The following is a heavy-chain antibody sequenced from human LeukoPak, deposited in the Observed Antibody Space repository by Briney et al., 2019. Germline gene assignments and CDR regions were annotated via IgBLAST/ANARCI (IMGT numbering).Heavy chain of an antibody. CDR2: IRSNSDGGTI. Sequence: PGGSLRLSCATSGFTFSNAWMNWVRQAPGKGLEWVGRIRSNSDGGTIDYAAPVKGRFTLSRDDSKTTLYLQMNSLQTEDTAVYYCATDFYGSTWGQGTLVTVSS. J-gene: IGHJ5*02. CDR3: ATDFYGST. V-gene: IGHV3-15*07. CDR1: GFTFSNAW. D-gene: IGHD3-22*01.